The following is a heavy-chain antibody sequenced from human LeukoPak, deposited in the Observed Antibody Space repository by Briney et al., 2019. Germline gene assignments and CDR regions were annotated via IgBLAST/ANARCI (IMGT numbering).Heavy chain of an antibody. CDR3: TAGLPFDY. CDR2: IKSTTEGGAT. CDR1: GFTFRNYV. J-gene: IGHJ4*02. Sequence: GGSLRLSCAASGFTFRNYVIHWVRQAPGKGLEWVGRIKSTTEGGATDYAAFVKGRFTISRDDSKTTVYLQMDGLKDDDSGIYYCTAGLPFDYWGQGTLVTVSS. V-gene: IGHV3-15*01.